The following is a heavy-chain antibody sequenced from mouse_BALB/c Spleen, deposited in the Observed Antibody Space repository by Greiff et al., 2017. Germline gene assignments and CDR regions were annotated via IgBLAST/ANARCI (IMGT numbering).Heavy chain of an antibody. Sequence: VQLLQSGPDLVKPGASVKVSCTASGYAFTSYNMSWVKQSHGKSLEWIGYIVPYNGGTSYNQKFKGRATLTGDKSSSTAYMHLNSLTSEDSAVYYCARDDRYDVNYDMDYWGQGTTVTVAS. CDR1: GYAFTSYN. J-gene: IGHJ4*01. CDR3: ARDDRYDVNYDMDY. CDR2: IVPYNGGT. D-gene: IGHD2-14*01. V-gene: IGHV1S135*01.